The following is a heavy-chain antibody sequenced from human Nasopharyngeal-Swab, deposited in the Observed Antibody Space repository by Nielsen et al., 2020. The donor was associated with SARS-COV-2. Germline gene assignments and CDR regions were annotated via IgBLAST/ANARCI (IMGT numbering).Heavy chain of an antibody. J-gene: IGHJ6*02. V-gene: IGHV3-23*01. D-gene: IGHD2-21*01. CDR1: GFTFSSYW. CDR2: ISGSGDTT. CDR3: AKAPYLRGLDV. Sequence: GESLKISCAASGFTFSSYWMSWVRQAPGKGLEWASIISGSGDTTYYADSVKDRFTISRDNSKNTLYLQTNSLRVEDTAVYYCAKAPYLRGLDVWGQGTTVTVSS.